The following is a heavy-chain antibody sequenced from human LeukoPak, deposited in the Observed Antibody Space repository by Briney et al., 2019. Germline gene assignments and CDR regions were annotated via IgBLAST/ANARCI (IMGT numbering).Heavy chain of an antibody. J-gene: IGHJ4*02. V-gene: IGHV4-34*01. CDR3: ARVGKEGTIDY. CDR1: GGSFSGYY. Sequence: SETLSLTCAVYGGSFSGYYWSWIRQPPGKGLEWIGEINHSGSTNYNPSLKSRVTISVDTSKNQFSLKLSSVTAADTAVYYCARVGKEGTIDYWGQGTLVTVSS. CDR2: INHSGST. D-gene: IGHD1-1*01.